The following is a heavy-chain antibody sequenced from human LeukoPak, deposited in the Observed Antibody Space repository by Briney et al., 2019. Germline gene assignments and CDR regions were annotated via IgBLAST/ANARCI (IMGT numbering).Heavy chain of an antibody. CDR1: GFTFRTYA. CDR2: ISDSGGST. V-gene: IGHV3-23*01. CDR3: ARGRRSSCYSGVDS. J-gene: IGHJ4*02. Sequence: GGSLRLSCAASGFTFRTYAMSWVRQAPGKGLEWVSSISDSGGSTYYADSVKGRFTISRDNSKNTLYLQMSSLGTEDTAVYYCARGRRSSCYSGVDSWGQGTLVTVSS. D-gene: IGHD2-2*02.